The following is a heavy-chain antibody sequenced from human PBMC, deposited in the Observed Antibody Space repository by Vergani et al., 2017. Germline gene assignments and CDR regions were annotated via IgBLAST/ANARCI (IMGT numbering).Heavy chain of an antibody. J-gene: IGHJ6*03. CDR3: ESLKTYYDFWSGYYTPPYYYYYMDV. V-gene: IGHV3-7*01. D-gene: IGHD3-3*01. CDR1: GFTFSSYW. Sequence: VQLVESGGGVVQPGRSLRLSCAASGFTFSSYWMSWVRQAPGKGLEWVANIKQDGSEKYYVDSVKGRFTISRDNAKNSLYLQMNSLRAEDTAVYYCESLKTYYDFWSGYYTPPYYYYYMDVWGKGP. CDR2: IKQDGSEK.